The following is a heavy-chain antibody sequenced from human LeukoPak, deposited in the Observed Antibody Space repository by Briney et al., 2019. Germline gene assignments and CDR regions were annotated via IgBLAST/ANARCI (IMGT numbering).Heavy chain of an antibody. D-gene: IGHD2-21*01. V-gene: IGHV1-58*02. CDR3: ASIGDPTVRYYYYGMDV. J-gene: IGHJ6*02. Sequence: GASVKVSCKASGFTFTSSAMQWVRQARGQRLEWIGWIVVGSGNTNYAQKFQERVTITRDMSTNTAYMELSSLRSEDTAVYYCASIGDPTVRYYYYGMDVWGQGTTVTVSS. CDR2: IVVGSGNT. CDR1: GFTFTSSA.